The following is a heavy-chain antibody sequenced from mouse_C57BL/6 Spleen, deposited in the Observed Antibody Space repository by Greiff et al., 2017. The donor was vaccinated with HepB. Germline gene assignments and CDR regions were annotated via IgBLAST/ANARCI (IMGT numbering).Heavy chain of an antibody. D-gene: IGHD2-5*01. CDR2: IDPSDSYT. V-gene: IGHV1-50*01. CDR3: ASSYYSNYVAWFAY. J-gene: IGHJ3*01. CDR1: GYTFTSYW. Sequence: QVQLQQPGAELVKPGASVKLSCKASGYTFTSYWMQWVNQRPGQGLEWIGEIDPSDSYTNYNQKFKGKATLTVDTSSSTAYMQLSSLTSEDSAVYYCASSYYSNYVAWFAYWGQGTLVTVSA.